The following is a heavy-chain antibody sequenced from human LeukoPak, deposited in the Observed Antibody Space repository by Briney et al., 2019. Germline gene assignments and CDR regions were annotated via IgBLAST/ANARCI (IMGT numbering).Heavy chain of an antibody. D-gene: IGHD3-9*01. V-gene: IGHV3-30*02. J-gene: IGHJ4*02. Sequence: GGSLRLSCAASGFTFSSYGMHWVRLAPGKGLEWVAFIRYDGSNKYYADSVKGRFTISRDNSKNTLYLQMNSLRAEDTAVYYCAKDDRYYDILTGYYTPDFDYWGQGTLVTVSS. CDR1: GFTFSSYG. CDR2: IRYDGSNK. CDR3: AKDDRYYDILTGYYTPDFDY.